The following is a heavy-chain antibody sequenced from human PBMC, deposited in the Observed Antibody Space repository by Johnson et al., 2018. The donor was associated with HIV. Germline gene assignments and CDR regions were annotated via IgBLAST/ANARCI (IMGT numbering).Heavy chain of an antibody. CDR3: ARERIGYSSSGDAFDI. CDR2: INNDGSSS. V-gene: IGHV3-74*01. D-gene: IGHD6-13*01. CDR1: GFTLSSYW. Sequence: VQLVESGGGLVQPGGSLRLSCAASGFTLSSYWMHWVRQAPGKGLVWVSRINNDGSSSTYADFVKGRFTISRDNAKNTLYLQMNSLRAEDTAVHYCARERIGYSSSGDAFDIWGQETVVTVSS. J-gene: IGHJ3*02.